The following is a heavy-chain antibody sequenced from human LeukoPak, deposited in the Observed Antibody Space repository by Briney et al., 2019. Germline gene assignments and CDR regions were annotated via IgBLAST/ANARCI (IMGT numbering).Heavy chain of an antibody. CDR3: AKAGWELTADAFDI. CDR1: GFIFSSYV. J-gene: IGHJ3*02. Sequence: GGSLRLSCVASGFIFSSYVMSWVRQAPGKGLEWLSGISGSGGRIYYADSVKGRFTISRDNSKNTLYLQMNSLRAEDTAVYYCAKAGWELTADAFDIWGQGTMVTVSS. D-gene: IGHD1-26*01. V-gene: IGHV3-23*01. CDR2: ISGSGGRI.